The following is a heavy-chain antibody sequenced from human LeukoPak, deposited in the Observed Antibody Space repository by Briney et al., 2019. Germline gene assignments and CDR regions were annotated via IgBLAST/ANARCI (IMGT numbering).Heavy chain of an antibody. D-gene: IGHD5-18*01. CDR1: GFTFADFA. J-gene: IGHJ4*01. V-gene: IGHV3-23*01. CDR3: AKVVGYTFGYYIDY. Sequence: GGSLRLSCAASGFTFADFAMSWFRQAPGKGLEWVSAISGSGDSTYYADSVEGRFTISRDNSKSTLYLQMNSLRAEDTAVYYCAKVVGYTFGYYIDYWGLGTLVTVSS. CDR2: ISGSGDST.